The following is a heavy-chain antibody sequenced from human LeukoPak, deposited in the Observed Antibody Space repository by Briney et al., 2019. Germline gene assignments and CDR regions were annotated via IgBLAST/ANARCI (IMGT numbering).Heavy chain of an antibody. V-gene: IGHV4-34*01. Sequence: SETLSLTCAVYGGSFSGYYWSWIRQPPGKGLEWIGEINHSGSTNHNPSLKSRVTISVDTSKNQFSLKLSSVTAADTAVYYCASAEPRGIIWYPSWGQGTLVTVSS. CDR2: INHSGST. CDR3: ASAEPRGIIWYPS. D-gene: IGHD6-13*01. CDR1: GGSFSGYY. J-gene: IGHJ5*02.